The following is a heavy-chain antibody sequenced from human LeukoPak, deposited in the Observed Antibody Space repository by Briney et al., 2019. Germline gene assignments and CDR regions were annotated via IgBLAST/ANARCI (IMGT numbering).Heavy chain of an antibody. Sequence: RGSLRLSCAASGFTFSDYYMSWIRQAPGKGLEWVSYISSSGSNIYYADSVKGRFTISRDNAKNSLYLQMNSLRAEDTAVYYCARLVVVAATGGYYMDVWGKGTTVTVSS. J-gene: IGHJ6*03. CDR1: GFTFSDYY. CDR3: ARLVVVAATGGYYMDV. D-gene: IGHD2-15*01. CDR2: ISSSGSNI. V-gene: IGHV3-11*01.